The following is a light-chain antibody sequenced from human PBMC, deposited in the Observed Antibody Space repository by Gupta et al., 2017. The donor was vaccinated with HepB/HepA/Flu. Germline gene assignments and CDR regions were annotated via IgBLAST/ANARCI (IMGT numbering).Light chain of an antibody. CDR1: NSDVGSHDV. J-gene: IGLJ3*02. CDR2: EVT. CDR3: CSYAGSSVLV. V-gene: IGLV2-23*02. Sequence: QSALTQPAAVSGSPGQSITISCTGTNSDVGSHDVVSWYQQHPGKVPTLMVYEVTQRPSGVSGRFSGSKSGNTASLTISGLQAEDEAYYYCCSYAGSSVLVFGGGTKLTVL.